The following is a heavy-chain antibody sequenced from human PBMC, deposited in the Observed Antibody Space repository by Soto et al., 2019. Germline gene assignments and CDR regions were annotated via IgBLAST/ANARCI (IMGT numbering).Heavy chain of an antibody. V-gene: IGHV3-74*01. D-gene: IGHD5-12*01. CDR3: VREVAKNGRSFDY. CDR1: GFTLRSYW. CDR2: ISGDGNIT. Sequence: EVQLVESGGGLVQPGGCLRLSCAASGFTLRSYWMHWVRQVSGKGLVWVSRISGDGNITTYADSVKGRFTISRDNANNKLYLQMSGLRAEDTALYYCVREVAKNGRSFDYWGQGTQVTVSS. J-gene: IGHJ4*02.